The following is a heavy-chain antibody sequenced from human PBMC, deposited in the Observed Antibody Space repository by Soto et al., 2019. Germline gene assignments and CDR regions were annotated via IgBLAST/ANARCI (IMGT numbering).Heavy chain of an antibody. Sequence: GASVNVSCKTSGDTMSRYAISWVRQAPGQGLEWMGGVIPTFGTANYAQKFQGRVTITADKSTSTAYMELSSLRSEDTAVYYCASSNLYYGMDVWGQGTTVTVSS. V-gene: IGHV1-69*06. CDR1: GDTMSRYA. CDR2: VIPTFGTA. CDR3: ASSNLYYGMDV. J-gene: IGHJ6*02.